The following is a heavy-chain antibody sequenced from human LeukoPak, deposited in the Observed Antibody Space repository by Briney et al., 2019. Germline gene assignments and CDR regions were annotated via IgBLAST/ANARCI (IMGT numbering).Heavy chain of an antibody. J-gene: IGHJ4*02. CDR3: ARGVGGDRDY. Sequence: GGSLRLSCAASGFPFSSYWMHWVRQAPGKGLVWVSRVNSDVSSTNYADSVKGRFTISRDNAKNTVYLQMNSLRAEDTAVYYCARGVGGDRDYWGQGTLVTVSS. V-gene: IGHV3-74*01. D-gene: IGHD2-21*02. CDR2: VNSDVSST. CDR1: GFPFSSYW.